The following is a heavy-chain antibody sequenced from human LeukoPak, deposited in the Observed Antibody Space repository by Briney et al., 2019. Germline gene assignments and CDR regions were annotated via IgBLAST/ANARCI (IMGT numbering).Heavy chain of an antibody. D-gene: IGHD4-11*01. CDR1: GGSISSGGYY. Sequence: PSQTLSPTCTVSGGSISSGGYYWSWIRQHPGKGLEWIGYIYYSGSTYYNPSLKSRVTISVDTSKNQFSLKLSSVTAADTAVYYCARTGADYDAFDIWGQGTMVTVSS. CDR2: IYYSGST. J-gene: IGHJ3*02. V-gene: IGHV4-31*03. CDR3: ARTGADYDAFDI.